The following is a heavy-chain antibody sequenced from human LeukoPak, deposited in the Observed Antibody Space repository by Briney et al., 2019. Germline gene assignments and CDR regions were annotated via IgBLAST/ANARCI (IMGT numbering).Heavy chain of an antibody. Sequence: SETLSLTCAAYGGSFSGYYWSWIRQPPGKGLEWIGEINHSGSTNYNPSLKSRVTISVDTSKNQFSLKLSSVTAADTAVYYCARNYPYDFWSGYYLDYWGQGTLVTVSS. D-gene: IGHD3-3*01. V-gene: IGHV4-34*01. J-gene: IGHJ4*02. CDR1: GGSFSGYY. CDR3: ARNYPYDFWSGYYLDY. CDR2: INHSGST.